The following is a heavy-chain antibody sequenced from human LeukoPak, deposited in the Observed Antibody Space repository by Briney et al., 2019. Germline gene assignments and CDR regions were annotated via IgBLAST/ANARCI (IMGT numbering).Heavy chain of an antibody. J-gene: IGHJ4*02. CDR2: INHSGST. CDR3: ARGSGWSEAY. V-gene: IGHV4-34*01. D-gene: IGHD6-19*01. CDR1: GGSFSGYY. Sequence: SETLSLTCAVYGGSFSGYYWSWIRQPPGKGLEWIGEINHSGSTNYNPSLKSRVTISVDTSKNQFSLKLSSVTAEDTAVYYCARGSGWSEAYWGQGTLVTVSS.